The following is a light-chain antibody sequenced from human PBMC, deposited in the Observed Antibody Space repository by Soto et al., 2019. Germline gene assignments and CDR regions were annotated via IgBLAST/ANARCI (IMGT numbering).Light chain of an antibody. CDR3: QQYGSSPPWT. CDR2: GAS. V-gene: IGKV3-20*01. CDR1: ESIDNW. J-gene: IGKJ1*01. Sequence: TQSPSTLSASVGDTGNITCRASESIDNWLAWYQQKPGQAPRLLIYGASSRATGIPDRFSGSGSGTDFTLTISRLEPEDFAVYYCQQYGSSPPWTFGQGTKVDIK.